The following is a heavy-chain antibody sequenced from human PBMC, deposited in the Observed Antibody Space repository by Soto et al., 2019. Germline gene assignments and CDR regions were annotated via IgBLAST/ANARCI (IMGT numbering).Heavy chain of an antibody. Sequence: GGSLRLSCAASGFTFSSYAMHWVRQAPGKGLEWVAVISYDGSNKYYADSVKGRFTISRDNSKNTLYLQMNSLRAEDTAVYYCASDFYGYTQGVFDYWGQGTLVTVSS. D-gene: IGHD5-18*01. V-gene: IGHV3-30-3*01. CDR1: GFTFSSYA. CDR3: ASDFYGYTQGVFDY. J-gene: IGHJ4*02. CDR2: ISYDGSNK.